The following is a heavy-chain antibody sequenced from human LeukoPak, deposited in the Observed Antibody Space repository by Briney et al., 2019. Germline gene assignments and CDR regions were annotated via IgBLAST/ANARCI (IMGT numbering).Heavy chain of an antibody. J-gene: IGHJ4*02. CDR2: ISHDGNDK. Sequence: PGGSLRLSCAASGFSFSSNVMHWVRQAPGKGLGWVAQISHDGNDKYYADSVKGRFTISRDNSKNTLFLQLDSLRAEDTAVYFCAKVGIGYYYPFDYWGQGTLVTVSS. D-gene: IGHD3-22*01. V-gene: IGHV3-30*18. CDR3: AKVGIGYYYPFDY. CDR1: GFSFSSNV.